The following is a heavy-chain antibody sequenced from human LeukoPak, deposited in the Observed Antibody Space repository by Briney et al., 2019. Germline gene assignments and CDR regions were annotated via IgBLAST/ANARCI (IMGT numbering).Heavy chain of an antibody. CDR2: ITRGGEVT. D-gene: IGHD4-23*01. V-gene: IGHV3-23*01. J-gene: IGHJ4*02. CDR3: AHCDYDGNAGPYDH. CDR1: GFTFDDYG. Sequence: GGSLRLSCAASGFTFDDYGMTWVRQVPGKGLEWVSAITRGGEVTYYADSVKGRFSISRDNSKNTLYLQMSSLRGEDTAIYYCAHCDYDGNAGPYDHWGQGTLVTVSS.